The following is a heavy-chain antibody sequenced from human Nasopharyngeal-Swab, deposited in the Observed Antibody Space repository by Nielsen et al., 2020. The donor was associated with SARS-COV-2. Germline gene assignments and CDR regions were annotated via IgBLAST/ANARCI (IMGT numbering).Heavy chain of an antibody. CDR1: RASFSGYY. CDR3: ARLATMIRGDYTTYYNGDMDV. D-gene: IGHD3-10*01. Sequence: SQTLSLTSGVYRASFSGYYWNWIRQAPGKGLELIGEINYSGSTNYNPSLKSRVTISVDTSKNQFSLRLSSVTAADPAVYYCARLATMIRGDYTTYYNGDMDVWGQGTTVTLSS. CDR2: INYSGST. J-gene: IGHJ6*02. V-gene: IGHV4-34*01.